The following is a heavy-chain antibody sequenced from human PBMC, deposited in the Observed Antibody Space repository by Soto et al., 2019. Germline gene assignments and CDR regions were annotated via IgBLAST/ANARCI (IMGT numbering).Heavy chain of an antibody. CDR2: IYWDDDK. CDR1: GFSLSTSGVG. J-gene: IGHJ5*01. Sequence: QITLKESGPTLVKPTQTLTLTCTFSGFSLSTSGVGVGWIRQPPGKALEWLALIYWDDDKRYSPSLKSRLTXTXPTSKNQAVLTMTNMHPVDTATYYCARDDYGDPPDSWGQGTLVTVSS. D-gene: IGHD4-17*01. CDR3: ARDDYGDPPDS. V-gene: IGHV2-5*02.